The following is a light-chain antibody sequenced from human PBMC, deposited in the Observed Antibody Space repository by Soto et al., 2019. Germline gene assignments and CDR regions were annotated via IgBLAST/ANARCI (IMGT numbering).Light chain of an antibody. CDR2: GAS. Sequence: EIVMTQSPATLSVSPGERATLSCRASQSVSSTLAWYQQKPGQAPRLLIYGASTRATGIPARFSGSGSGTEFTLTISSLQSEDFTVYDCQQYNIRPRFGPGTKVDIK. CDR1: QSVSST. CDR3: QQYNIRPR. J-gene: IGKJ3*01. V-gene: IGKV3-15*01.